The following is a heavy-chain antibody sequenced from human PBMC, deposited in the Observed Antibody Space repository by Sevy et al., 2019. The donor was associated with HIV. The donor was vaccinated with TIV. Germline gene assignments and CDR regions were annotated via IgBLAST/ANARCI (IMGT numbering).Heavy chain of an antibody. V-gene: IGHV1-46*02. D-gene: IGHD2-15*01. Sequence: ASVKVSCQASGYTFNNYYMHWVRQAPGQGLEWMGVINPSGGSTNYAQKFQGRVTLTRDTSTSTIYMELSRLRSEDTAVYYCARLVIDYYYYGMDVWGQGTMVTVSS. J-gene: IGHJ6*02. CDR1: GYTFNNYY. CDR3: ARLVIDYYYYGMDV. CDR2: INPSGGST.